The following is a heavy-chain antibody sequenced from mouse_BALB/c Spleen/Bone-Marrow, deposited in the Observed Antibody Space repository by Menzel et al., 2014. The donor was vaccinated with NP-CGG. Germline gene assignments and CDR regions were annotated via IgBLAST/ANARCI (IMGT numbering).Heavy chain of an antibody. J-gene: IGHJ4*01. D-gene: IGHD2-10*01. V-gene: IGHV2-9*02. Sequence: VQGVESGPGLVAPSQSLSITCTVSGFSLTSYGVHWVRKPPGKGLEWLGVIWAGGSTNYNSALMSRLSISKDNSKSQVFLKMNSLQTDDTAMYYCAISYYGNYRAMDYWGQGTSVTVSS. CDR1: GFSLTSYG. CDR3: AISYYGNYRAMDY. CDR2: IWAGGST.